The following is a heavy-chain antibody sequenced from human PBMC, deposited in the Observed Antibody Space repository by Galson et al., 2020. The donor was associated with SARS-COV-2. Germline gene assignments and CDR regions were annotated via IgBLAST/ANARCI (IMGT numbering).Heavy chain of an antibody. Sequence: GESLKISCAASGFTFSSYAMHWVRQAPGKGLEWVAVISYYGSNKYYADSVKGRFTISRDNSKNTLYLQMNSLRAEDTAVYYCARDRYCTNGVCYTGFDYWGQGTLVTVSS. D-gene: IGHD2-8*01. CDR1: GFTFSSYA. CDR3: ARDRYCTNGVCYTGFDY. CDR2: ISYYGSNK. V-gene: IGHV3-30*04. J-gene: IGHJ4*02.